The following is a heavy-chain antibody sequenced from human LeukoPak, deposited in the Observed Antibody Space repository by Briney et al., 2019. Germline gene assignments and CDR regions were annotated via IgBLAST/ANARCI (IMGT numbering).Heavy chain of an antibody. J-gene: IGHJ4*02. CDR2: LKSKTDGGTT. D-gene: IGHD6-19*01. CDR3: TTEGTAWYRGDYFDY. CDR1: GFTFSNAW. V-gene: IGHV3-15*01. Sequence: GGSLRLSCAASGFTFSNAWMTWVRQAPGKGLEWVGRLKSKTDGGTTDYAAPVKGRFTISRDDSNNTLYLQMNSLKTEDTAVYFCTTEGTAWYRGDYFDYWGQGSLVTVSS.